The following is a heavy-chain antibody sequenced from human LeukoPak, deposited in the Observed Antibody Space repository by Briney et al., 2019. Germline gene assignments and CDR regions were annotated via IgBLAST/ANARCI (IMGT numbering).Heavy chain of an antibody. J-gene: IGHJ4*02. CDR2: ISSNSSYI. Sequence: GGSLRLSCAASGFTFSSYSMNWVRQAPGKGLEWVSSISSNSSYIYYADSVKGRFTISRDNAKNSLYLQMNSLRAEDTAVYYCARGLGTTVTTDYWGQGTLVTVSS. CDR3: ARGLGTTVTTDY. V-gene: IGHV3-21*01. CDR1: GFTFSSYS. D-gene: IGHD4-17*01.